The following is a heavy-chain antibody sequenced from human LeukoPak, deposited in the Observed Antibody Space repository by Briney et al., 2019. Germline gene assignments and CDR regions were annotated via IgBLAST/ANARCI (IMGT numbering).Heavy chain of an antibody. CDR2: IYHSRNT. V-gene: IGHV4-38-2*01. Sequence: PSETLSLTCAVSDFSISNPYYWGWVRQPPGKGLEWIGNIYHSRNTYYNPSLKSRVTISVDTSKNQFSLRLNSVTAADTAVCYCARAEWGSVAALDDWYFDLWGRGTLVAVSS. J-gene: IGHJ2*01. CDR1: DFSISNPYY. CDR3: ARAEWGSVAALDDWYFDL. D-gene: IGHD6-6*01.